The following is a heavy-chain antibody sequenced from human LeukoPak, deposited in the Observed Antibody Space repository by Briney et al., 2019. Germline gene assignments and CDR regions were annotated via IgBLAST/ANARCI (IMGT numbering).Heavy chain of an antibody. D-gene: IGHD3-3*01. Sequence: ASVKVSCKASGYTFTSYGISLVRQAPGQGLEWMGWISAYNGNTNYAQKLQGRVTMTTDTSTSTAYMELRSLRSDDTAVYYCARDDPADFWSGYYSHFDYWGQGTLVTVSS. CDR3: ARDDPADFWSGYYSHFDY. J-gene: IGHJ4*02. CDR1: GYTFTSYG. CDR2: ISAYNGNT. V-gene: IGHV1-18*01.